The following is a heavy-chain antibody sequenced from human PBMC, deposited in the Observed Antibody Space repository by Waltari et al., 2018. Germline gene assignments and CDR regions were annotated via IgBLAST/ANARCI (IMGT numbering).Heavy chain of an antibody. Sequence: QVQLQESGPGLVKPSETLSLTCTVSGGSISSYYWSWIRQPPGKGLEWIGYIYYSGSTNDNPALKSRVTISVDTSKNQFSLKLSSVTAADTAVYYCARDGKYSSGWYLSDAFDIWGQGTMVTVSS. J-gene: IGHJ3*02. CDR2: IYYSGST. CDR3: ARDGKYSSGWYLSDAFDI. CDR1: GGSISSYY. V-gene: IGHV4-59*01. D-gene: IGHD6-19*01.